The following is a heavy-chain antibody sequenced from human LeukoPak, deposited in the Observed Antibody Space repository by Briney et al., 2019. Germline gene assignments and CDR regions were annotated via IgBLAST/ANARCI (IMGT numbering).Heavy chain of an antibody. J-gene: IGHJ4*02. CDR3: ARDWDYYDSSGYYYHY. D-gene: IGHD3-22*01. CDR1: RFTFSSYS. CDR2: ISSSGSYI. V-gene: IGHV3-21*04. Sequence: PGGSLRLSCAASRFTFSSYSVNWVRQAPGKGLEWVSSISSSGSYIYYADSVKGRFTISRDNAKNSLYLQMNSLRAEDTAVYYCARDWDYYDSSGYYYHYWGQGTLVTVSS.